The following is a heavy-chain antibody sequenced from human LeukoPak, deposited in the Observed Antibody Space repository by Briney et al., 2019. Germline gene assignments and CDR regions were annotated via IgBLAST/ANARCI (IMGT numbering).Heavy chain of an antibody. J-gene: IGHJ4*02. CDR2: INTDGTVT. Sequence: PGGSLRLSCAASGFTFIKYWMLWVRQAPGKELESVSRINTDGTVTTYADSVKGRFTVSRDNADNTMFLQMNSVRDEDTAVYYCATKQWLAPPPDSWGQGTPVTVSS. V-gene: IGHV3-74*01. CDR3: ATKQWLAPPPDS. D-gene: IGHD6-19*01. CDR1: GFTFIKYW.